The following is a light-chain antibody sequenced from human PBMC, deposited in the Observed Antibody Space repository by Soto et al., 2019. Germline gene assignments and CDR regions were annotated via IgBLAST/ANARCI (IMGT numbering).Light chain of an antibody. CDR1: QSLVFSDGNTY. CDR2: KVS. CDR3: RQGTRWLWT. Sequence: DVVLTQSPLSLPVALGQPASISCRSSQSLVFSDGNTYLNWFHQRPGQSPMRLIYKVSNRDSGVPDRFSGSESGTDFTLKISRVEAEDVGVYYCRQGTRWLWTFGQGTKVEIK. J-gene: IGKJ1*01. V-gene: IGKV2-30*01.